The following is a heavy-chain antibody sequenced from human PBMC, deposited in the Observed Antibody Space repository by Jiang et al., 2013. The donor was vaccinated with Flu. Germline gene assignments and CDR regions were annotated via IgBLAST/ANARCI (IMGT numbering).Heavy chain of an antibody. CDR2: IYYSGRT. CDR3: ASVPAYDSSGYYYFTH. Sequence: LLKPSETLSHTCTVSGGSISSTNYYWGWIRQPPGKGLEWIGSIYYSGRTFYNPSLKSRVTISVDTSKNQFSLRLGSVTAADTAVYYCASVPAYDSSGYYYFTHWGQGTLVTVSS. D-gene: IGHD3-22*01. CDR1: GGSISSTNYY. V-gene: IGHV4-39*01. J-gene: IGHJ4*02.